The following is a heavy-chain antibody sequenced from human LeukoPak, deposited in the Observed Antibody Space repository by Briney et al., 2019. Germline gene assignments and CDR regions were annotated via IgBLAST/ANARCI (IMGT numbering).Heavy chain of an antibody. V-gene: IGHV3-23*01. D-gene: IGHD2-8*01. CDR3: AKELYGNSSGY. CDR1: GFTLRSSA. Sequence: PGGSLRLSCAASGFTLRSSAMSWVRQAPGKGLEWVSAISGDGGTISYAASVRGRFTISRGNAKNTLFLQMSSLRAGDTALYYCAKELYGNSSGYWGRGRRVTVSS. CDR2: ISGDGGTI. J-gene: IGHJ4*02.